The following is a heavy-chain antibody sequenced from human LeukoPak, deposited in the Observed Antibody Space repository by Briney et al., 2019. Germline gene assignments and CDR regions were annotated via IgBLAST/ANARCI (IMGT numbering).Heavy chain of an antibody. CDR2: ISSSGSTI. D-gene: IGHD3-22*01. V-gene: IGHV3-11*04. CDR1: GFTFSDYY. J-gene: IGHJ4*02. Sequence: PGGSLRLSCAASGFTFSDYYMSWIRQAPGKGLEWVSYISSSGSTIYYADSVKGRFTISRDNAKNSLYLQMNSLRAEDTAVYYCARDEYYYYDSSGYHSNLDYWGQGTLVTVSS. CDR3: ARDEYYYYDSSGYHSNLDY.